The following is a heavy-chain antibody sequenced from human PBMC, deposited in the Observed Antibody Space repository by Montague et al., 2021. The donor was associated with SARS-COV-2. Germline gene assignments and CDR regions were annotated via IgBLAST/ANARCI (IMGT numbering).Heavy chain of an antibody. CDR1: GFTFSTYA. CDR2: ISHDGGTT. Sequence: SLRLSWAVSGFTFSTYAMPWARQAPGKGLEYVSAISHDGGTTYYADSVKGRFTISRDNSKNTLYLQMGSLRAEDMAVYYCARVTQWLGNYFDHWGQGTLVTVSS. V-gene: IGHV3-64*02. CDR3: ARVTQWLGNYFDH. J-gene: IGHJ4*02. D-gene: IGHD6-19*01.